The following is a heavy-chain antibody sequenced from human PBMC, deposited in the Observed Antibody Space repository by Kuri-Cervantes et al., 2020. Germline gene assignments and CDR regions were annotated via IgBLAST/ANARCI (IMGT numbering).Heavy chain of an antibody. CDR1: GGSISSSS. J-gene: IGHJ4*02. Sequence: GESLKISCAVSGGSISSSSYYWGWIRQPPGKGLEWVSSISSSSSYIYYADSVKGRFTISRDNSKNTLYLQVNSLRAEDTAVYYCARDYGSNFFDYWGQGTLVTVSS. D-gene: IGHD4-23*01. CDR2: ISSSSSYI. V-gene: IGHV3-21*01. CDR3: ARDYGSNFFDY.